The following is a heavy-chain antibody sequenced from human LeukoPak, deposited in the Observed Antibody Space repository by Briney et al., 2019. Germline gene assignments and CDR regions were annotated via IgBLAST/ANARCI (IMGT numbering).Heavy chain of an antibody. V-gene: IGHV4-61*02. CDR2: IFTSGNT. Sequence: SETLSLTCTASGGSISSGSYYWSWIRQPAGKGLEWIGRIFTSGNTNYNPSLKSRVTISVDTSKNLFSLKLSSVTAADTAVYYCARDWGYCSSTSCLHWFDPWGQGTLVTVSS. CDR3: ARDWGYCSSTSCLHWFDP. J-gene: IGHJ5*02. D-gene: IGHD2-2*01. CDR1: GGSISSGSYY.